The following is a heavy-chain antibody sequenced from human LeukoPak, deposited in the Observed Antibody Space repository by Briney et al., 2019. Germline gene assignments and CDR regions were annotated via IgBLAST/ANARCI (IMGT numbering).Heavy chain of an antibody. V-gene: IGHV3-30-3*01. Sequence: GGSLRLSCVASGFAFNTYAVHWVRQAPGKGLEWVAVISFDSNTRHYTDSVRGRFTISRDNSKNTQYLQMNGLRTDDTAMYFCTRRGGGDDFDYWGQGTLVTVSS. D-gene: IGHD3-10*01. CDR1: GFAFNTYA. J-gene: IGHJ4*02. CDR2: ISFDSNTR. CDR3: TRRGGGDDFDY.